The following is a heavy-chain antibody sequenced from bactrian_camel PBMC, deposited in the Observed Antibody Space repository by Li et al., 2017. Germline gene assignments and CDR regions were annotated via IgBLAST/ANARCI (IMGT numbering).Heavy chain of an antibody. J-gene: IGHJ6*01. V-gene: IGHV3-3*01. D-gene: IGHD1*01. CDR1: GDAYGSYS. Sequence: HVQLVESGGGSVQAGGSLRLSCAASGDAYGSYSLAWFRQAPGKEREGVACISAGGRSRGYADFVKGRFTISQDDSKNTIFLLMNSLKLEDTAMYYCAADWAPTDWTTCMGLVAGSGYWGPGTQVTVS. CDR3: AADWAPTDWTTCMGLVAGSGY. CDR2: ISAGGRSR.